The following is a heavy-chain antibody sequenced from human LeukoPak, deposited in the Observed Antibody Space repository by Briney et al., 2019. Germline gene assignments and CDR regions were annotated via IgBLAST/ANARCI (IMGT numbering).Heavy chain of an antibody. V-gene: IGHV3-33*01. CDR3: ERTMTGGLII. Sequence: GGSLRLSCAASGFTFSTYGMHWVRQAPGKGLEWVALIWYDGSDKYYADSVKGRFTISRDNSKNTLYLQMNSLRAEDTAVYYCERTMTGGLIIWGQGTQVTVSS. D-gene: IGHD3-10*01. J-gene: IGHJ4*02. CDR1: GFTFSTYG. CDR2: IWYDGSDK.